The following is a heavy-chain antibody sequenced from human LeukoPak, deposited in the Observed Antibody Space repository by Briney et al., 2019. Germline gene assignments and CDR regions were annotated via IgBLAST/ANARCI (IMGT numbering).Heavy chain of an antibody. J-gene: IGHJ4*02. Sequence: GGSLRLSCAASGFTFSSYWMSWVRQAPGKGLEWVANIKQDGSEKYYVDSVKGRFTISRDNAKNSLCLQMNSLRAEDTAVYYCARVGSYGGITFDYWGQGTLVTVSS. V-gene: IGHV3-7*01. CDR3: ARVGSYGGITFDY. CDR1: GFTFSSYW. CDR2: IKQDGSEK. D-gene: IGHD4-23*01.